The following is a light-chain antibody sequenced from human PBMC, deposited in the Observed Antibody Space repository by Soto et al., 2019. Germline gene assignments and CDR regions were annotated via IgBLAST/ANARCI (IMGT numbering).Light chain of an antibody. Sequence: QSALTQPPSASGSPGQSVTISCTGTSSDVGAYKYVSWYQQYPGKAPKLMIYEVTKRPSGVPDRFSGSKSGNTASLTVSGLQAEGEADYYCHSYVGNGILVFGGGTQLTVL. V-gene: IGLV2-8*01. CDR2: EVT. J-gene: IGLJ3*02. CDR3: HSYVGNGILV. CDR1: SSDVGAYKY.